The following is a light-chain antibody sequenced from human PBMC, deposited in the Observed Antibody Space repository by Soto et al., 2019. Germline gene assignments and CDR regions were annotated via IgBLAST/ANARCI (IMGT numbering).Light chain of an antibody. CDR2: GAS. CDR1: QPISSW. V-gene: IGKV1-12*01. J-gene: IGKJ4*01. Sequence: DIQMTQSPSSVYASVGDRVTINCRASQPISSWLAWYQQKPGKAPTLLIYGASNLQDGGPSRFSGSGSGTDFVLTVSSLQPEDFATYYCQQANSYQLSFGGGTKVDIK. CDR3: QQANSYQLS.